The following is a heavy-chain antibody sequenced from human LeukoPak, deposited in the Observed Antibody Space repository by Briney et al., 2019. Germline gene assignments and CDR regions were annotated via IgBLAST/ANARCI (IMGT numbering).Heavy chain of an antibody. J-gene: IGHJ5*02. D-gene: IGHD3-22*01. CDR3: ARVGPLTRMFDP. CDR2: IYYSGST. Sequence: SETLSLTCTVSGGSISSYYWSWIRQPPGKGLEWIGYIYYSGSTNYNPSLKSRVTISVDTSKNQFSLKLSSVTAADTAVYYCARVGPLTRMFDPWGQGTLVTVSS. V-gene: IGHV4-59*01. CDR1: GGSISSYY.